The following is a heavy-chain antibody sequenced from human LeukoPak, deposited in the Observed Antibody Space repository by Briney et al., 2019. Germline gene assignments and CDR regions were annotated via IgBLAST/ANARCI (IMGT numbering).Heavy chain of an antibody. V-gene: IGHV3-9*01. CDR1: GLTFDDYA. J-gene: IGHJ3*02. Sequence: PGGSLRLSCAASGLTFDDYAMHWVRQAPGKGLEWVSGISWNSGSIGYADSVKGRFTISRDNAKNSLYLQMNSLRAEDTALYYCAKDMEPLGYCSGGSCYSVAFDIWGQGTMVTVSS. CDR2: ISWNSGSI. D-gene: IGHD2-15*01. CDR3: AKDMEPLGYCSGGSCYSVAFDI.